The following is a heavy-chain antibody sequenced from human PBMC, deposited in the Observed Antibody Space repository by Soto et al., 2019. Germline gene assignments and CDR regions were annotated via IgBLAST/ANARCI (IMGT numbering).Heavy chain of an antibody. CDR1: GFTVSSNY. Sequence: EVQLVESGGGLVQPGGSLRLSCAASGFTVSSNYMSWVRQAPGKGLEWVSVIYSGGSTYYADSVKGRFTISRHNSKNTLYLQMNSLRAEDTAVYYGARRGYCSGGSCYEVWGQGTMVTVSS. D-gene: IGHD2-15*01. V-gene: IGHV3-53*04. J-gene: IGHJ4*02. CDR3: ARRGYCSGGSCYEV. CDR2: IYSGGST.